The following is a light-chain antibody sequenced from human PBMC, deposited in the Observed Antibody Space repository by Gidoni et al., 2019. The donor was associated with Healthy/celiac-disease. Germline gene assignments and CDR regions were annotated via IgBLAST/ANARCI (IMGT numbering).Light chain of an antibody. CDR2: DAS. Sequence: EIVLTQSPATLSLSPGERAPLACRASQSVSSDLAWYQQKPGQAPRLLIYDASNRATGIPARFSGSGSGTDFTLTISSLEPEDFAVYYCQQRSNWPPGTFXPXAKVDIK. J-gene: IGKJ3*01. CDR3: QQRSNWPPGT. CDR1: QSVSSD. V-gene: IGKV3-11*01.